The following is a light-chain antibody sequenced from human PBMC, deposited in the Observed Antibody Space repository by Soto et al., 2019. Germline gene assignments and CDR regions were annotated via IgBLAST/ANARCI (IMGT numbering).Light chain of an antibody. CDR3: QQLNSYPIT. V-gene: IGKV1-9*01. Sequence: IQLTQSPSSPSASVGDRVTITCRASQGISSYFAWYQQKPGKAPNLLIYAASTLQSGVQSRFSGSGSGTDFTLTIRSLQPEDFATYYCQQLNSYPITFGQGTRLEIK. CDR1: QGISSY. CDR2: AAS. J-gene: IGKJ5*01.